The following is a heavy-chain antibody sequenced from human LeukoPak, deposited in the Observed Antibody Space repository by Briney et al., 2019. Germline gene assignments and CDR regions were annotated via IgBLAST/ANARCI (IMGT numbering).Heavy chain of an antibody. D-gene: IGHD2-15*01. V-gene: IGHV3-23*01. CDR3: AKAPVTSCRGAFCYPFDY. Sequence: GGSLRLSCAASGFTFSRYGMHWVRQAPGKALEWVSAMSSSDDGRYYAASVRGRFTISRDTSRSTLYLQMNSLRAEDAAVYYCAKAPVTSCRGAFCYPFDYWGQGTLVTVSS. CDR2: MSSSDDGR. J-gene: IGHJ4*02. CDR1: GFTFSRYG.